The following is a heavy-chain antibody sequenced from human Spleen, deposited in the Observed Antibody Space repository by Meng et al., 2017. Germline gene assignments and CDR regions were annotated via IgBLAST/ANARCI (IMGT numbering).Heavy chain of an antibody. D-gene: IGHD3-10*01. V-gene: IGHV3-21*01. CDR1: GFTFSSYE. CDR2: ISSSSSY. J-gene: IGHJ6*02. CDR3: ARDKRFGESPYYYGMDV. Sequence: GGSLRLSCAASGFTFSSYEMNWVRQAPGKGLEWVSSISSSSSYYADSVKGRFTISRDNAKNSLYLQMNSLRAEDTAVYYCARDKRFGESPYYYGMDVWGQGTTVTVSS.